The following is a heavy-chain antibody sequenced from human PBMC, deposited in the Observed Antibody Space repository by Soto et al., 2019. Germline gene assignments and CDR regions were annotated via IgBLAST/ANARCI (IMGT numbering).Heavy chain of an antibody. CDR1: GFTFSNAW. V-gene: IGHV3-15*07. D-gene: IGHD3-22*01. CDR2: IKSKTDGGTT. J-gene: IGHJ4*02. Sequence: GGSLRLSCAASGFTFSNAWMNWVRQAPGKGLEWVGRIKSKTDGGTTDYAAPVKGRFTISRDDSKNTLYLQMNSLKTEDQAVYYCTTDPLYYYDSSGSEGVVDYWGQGTLVTVSS. CDR3: TTDPLYYYDSSGSEGVVDY.